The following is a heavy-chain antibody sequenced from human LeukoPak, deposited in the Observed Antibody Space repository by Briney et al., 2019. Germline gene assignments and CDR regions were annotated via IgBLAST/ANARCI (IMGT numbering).Heavy chain of an antibody. CDR2: MNPNSGNT. Sequence: ASVKVSCKASGYTFTSYDINWVRQATGQGLEWMGWMNPNSGNTGYAQKFQGRVTITRNTSISTAYMELSSLRSEDTAVYYCGRVSAAAGTRQFDYWGQRTLVTVSS. CDR1: GYTFTSYD. D-gene: IGHD6-13*01. CDR3: GRVSAAAGTRQFDY. J-gene: IGHJ4*02. V-gene: IGHV1-8*03.